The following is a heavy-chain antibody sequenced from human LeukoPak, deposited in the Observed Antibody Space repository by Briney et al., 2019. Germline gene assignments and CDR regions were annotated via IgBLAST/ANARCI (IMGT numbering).Heavy chain of an antibody. D-gene: IGHD1-26*01. CDR2: IYYRGST. V-gene: IGHV4-59*01. J-gene: IGHJ3*02. Sequence: PAEPLSLXCTVSGGSISSYYWSWIRQPPGKGLEGIGYIYYRGSTTYTPSLKSRVTISVDQSTNQFSLKLSSVTAADTAVYYCARESVVGATTDAFDIWGQGTMVTVSS. CDR3: ARESVVGATTDAFDI. CDR1: GGSISSYY.